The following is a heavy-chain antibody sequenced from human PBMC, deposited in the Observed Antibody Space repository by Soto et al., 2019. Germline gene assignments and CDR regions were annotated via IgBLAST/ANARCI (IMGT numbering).Heavy chain of an antibody. J-gene: IGHJ4*02. V-gene: IGHV3-23*01. CDR3: ANSDLRRRLVVVVAAGSDY. CDR2: ISGSGGST. Sequence: EVQLLESGGGLVQPGGSLRLSCAASGFTFSSYAMSWVRQAPGKGLEWVSAISGSGGSTYYADSVKGRFTISRDNSKKTPLLQMTSLRDEDTAVYYCANSDLRRRLVVVVAAGSDYGGQGTLVTVSS. CDR1: GFTFSSYA. D-gene: IGHD2-15*01.